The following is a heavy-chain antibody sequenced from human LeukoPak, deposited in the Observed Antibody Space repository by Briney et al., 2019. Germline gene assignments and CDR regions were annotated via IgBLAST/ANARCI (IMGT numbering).Heavy chain of an antibody. D-gene: IGHD6-19*01. V-gene: IGHV4-34*01. J-gene: IGHJ4*02. Sequence: PSETLSLTCAVYGGSFSGYYWSWIRQPPGKGLEWIGEINHSGSTNYNPSLKSRVTISVDTSKNQFSLKLSSVTAADTAVYYCARVVGGWYEGPASLGNFDYWGQGTLVTVSS. CDR2: INHSGST. CDR3: ARVVGGWYEGPASLGNFDY. CDR1: GGSFSGYY.